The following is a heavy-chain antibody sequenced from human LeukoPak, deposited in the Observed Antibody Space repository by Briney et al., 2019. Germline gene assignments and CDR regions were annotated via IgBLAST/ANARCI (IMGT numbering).Heavy chain of an antibody. J-gene: IGHJ4*02. Sequence: KPSETLSLTCTVSGGSVSSYCWNWIRQPPGKGLEWIGYIYYSGSTNYNPSLKSRVTISIDTSKNQFSLKLNSVTAADTAVYYCARWDSGSYFLDYWGQGTLVTVSS. D-gene: IGHD1-26*01. CDR3: ARWDSGSYFLDY. V-gene: IGHV4-59*02. CDR2: IYYSGST. CDR1: GGSVSSYC.